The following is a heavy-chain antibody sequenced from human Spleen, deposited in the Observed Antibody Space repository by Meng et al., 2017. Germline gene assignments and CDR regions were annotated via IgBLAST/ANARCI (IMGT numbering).Heavy chain of an antibody. Sequence: SETLSLTCTVSGGYISSGGYYWSWIRQHPGKGLEWIGYIYYSGSTYYNPSLKSRVTISVDTSKNQFSLKLSSVTAADTAVYYCARAYSSAWSLELGYWGQGTLVTVSS. J-gene: IGHJ4*02. CDR3: ARAYSSAWSLELGY. V-gene: IGHV4-31*03. CDR2: IYYSGST. D-gene: IGHD6-19*01. CDR1: GGYISSGGYY.